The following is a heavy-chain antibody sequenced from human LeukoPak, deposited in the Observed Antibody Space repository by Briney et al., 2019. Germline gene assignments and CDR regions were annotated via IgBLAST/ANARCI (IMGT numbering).Heavy chain of an antibody. CDR2: INPNSGGT. J-gene: IGHJ3*02. D-gene: IGHD3-22*01. Sequence: GASVKVSCKASGYTFTGHYMHWVRQAPGQGLEWMGWINPNSGGTNYAQKFQGRVTMTRDTSISTAYMELSRLRSDDTAVYYCARAQYYYDSSGQDAFDIWGQGTMVTVSS. CDR3: ARAQYYYDSSGQDAFDI. V-gene: IGHV1-2*02. CDR1: GYTFTGHY.